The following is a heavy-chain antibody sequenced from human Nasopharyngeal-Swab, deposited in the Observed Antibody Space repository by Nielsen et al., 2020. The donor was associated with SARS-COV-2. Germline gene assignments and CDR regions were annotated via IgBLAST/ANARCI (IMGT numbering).Heavy chain of an antibody. Sequence: WIRQPPGKGLEWVAVISYDGSNKYYADSAKGRFTISRDNSKNTLYLQMNSLRAEDTAVYYCAKHIGDVWGKGTTVTVSS. J-gene: IGHJ6*04. V-gene: IGHV3-30*18. CDR2: ISYDGSNK. CDR3: AKHIGDV.